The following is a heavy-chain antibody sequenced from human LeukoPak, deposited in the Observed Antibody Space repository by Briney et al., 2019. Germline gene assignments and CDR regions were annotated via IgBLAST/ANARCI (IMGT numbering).Heavy chain of an antibody. Sequence: GGSLRLSCAASAFTFSSYSMNWVRQAPGKGLEWVSSISSSSSYIYYADSVKGRFTISRDNAKNSLYLQMNSLRAEDTAVYYCASGFTGTFTDYWGQGTLVSVSS. CDR2: ISSSSSYI. V-gene: IGHV3-21*01. CDR1: AFTFSSYS. J-gene: IGHJ4*02. CDR3: ASGFTGTFTDY. D-gene: IGHD1-1*01.